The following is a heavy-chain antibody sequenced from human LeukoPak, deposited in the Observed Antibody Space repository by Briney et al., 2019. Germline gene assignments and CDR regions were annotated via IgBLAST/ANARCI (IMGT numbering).Heavy chain of an antibody. D-gene: IGHD4-17*01. CDR1: GGSISSGSYY. Sequence: SQTLSLTRTVSGGSISSGSYYWSWIRQPAWKGLEWIGRIYTSGSTNYNPSLKSRVTISVDTSKNQFSLKLSSVTAADTAVYYCARGLQGDYGDYWGQGTLVTVSS. V-gene: IGHV4-61*02. CDR3: ARGLQGDYGDY. CDR2: IYTSGST. J-gene: IGHJ4*02.